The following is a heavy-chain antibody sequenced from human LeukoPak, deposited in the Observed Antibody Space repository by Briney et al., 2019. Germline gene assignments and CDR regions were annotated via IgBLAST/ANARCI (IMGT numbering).Heavy chain of an antibody. Sequence: SETLSLTCTVSGGSISNYYWSWIRQPPGKGLEWIGYIYDSGSTNHNPSLKSRVTISIDTPKNQFSLKLSSVTAADTAVYYCARHDSTGHYYFHYWGQGTLVTVSS. CDR1: GGSISNYY. D-gene: IGHD2-8*02. J-gene: IGHJ4*02. V-gene: IGHV4-59*08. CDR2: IYDSGST. CDR3: ARHDSTGHYYFHY.